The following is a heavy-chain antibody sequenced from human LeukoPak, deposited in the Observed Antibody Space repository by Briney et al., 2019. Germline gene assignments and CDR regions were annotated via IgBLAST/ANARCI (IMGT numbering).Heavy chain of an antibody. V-gene: IGHV1-3*01. CDR1: VYTFTSYA. CDR2: INAGNGNT. J-gene: IGHJ4*02. D-gene: IGHD3-22*01. CDR3: ARALRRYYDSSGYYYYSDY. Sequence: ASVKVSCKASVYTFTSYAMHWVRQAPGQRLEWMGWINAGNGNTKYSQKFQGRVTITRDTSASTAYVELSSLRSEDTAVYYCARALRRYYDSSGYYYYSDYWGQGTLVTVSS.